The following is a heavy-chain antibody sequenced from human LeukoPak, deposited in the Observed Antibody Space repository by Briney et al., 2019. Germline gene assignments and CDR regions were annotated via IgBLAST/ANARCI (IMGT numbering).Heavy chain of an antibody. J-gene: IGHJ4*02. CDR2: IRGGGTSE. V-gene: IGHV3-23*01. Sequence: GGSLRLSCTASGFTFSAYAMMWVRQAPGKGPEWVSAIRGGGTSEFYADSVKGRFTISRDNSKNTLYLQMNSLRAEDTAVYYCAKARDIVVVPAASDYWGQGTLVTVSS. CDR1: GFTFSAYA. D-gene: IGHD2-2*01. CDR3: AKARDIVVVPAASDY.